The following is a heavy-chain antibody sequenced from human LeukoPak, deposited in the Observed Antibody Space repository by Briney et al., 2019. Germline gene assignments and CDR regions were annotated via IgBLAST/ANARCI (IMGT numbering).Heavy chain of an antibody. CDR3: ARLNYYDSSGYYH. J-gene: IGHJ5*02. D-gene: IGHD3-22*01. CDR2: IYYSGST. V-gene: IGHV4-30-4*08. Sequence: LRLSCAASGFTFSSYAMSWVRQPPGKGLEWIGYIYYSGSTYYNPSLKSRVTISVDTSKNQFSLKLSSVTAADTAVYYCARLNYYDSSGYYHWGQGTLVTVSS. CDR1: GFTFSSYA.